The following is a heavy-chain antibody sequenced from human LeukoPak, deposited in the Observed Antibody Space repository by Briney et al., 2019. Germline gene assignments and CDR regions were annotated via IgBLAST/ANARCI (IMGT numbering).Heavy chain of an antibody. CDR1: GYTFTSCD. V-gene: IGHV1-8*01. D-gene: IGHD7-27*01. CDR3: ERGPPNWGYDY. J-gene: IGHJ4*02. Sequence: ASVKVSCKASGYTFTSCDFNWVRQATGQRPEWMGWMSPNSGDTGYAQKFQDRVTMTRNTSISTAYMELSSLRSDDTAVYYCERGPPNWGYDYWGPGTLVTVSS. CDR2: MSPNSGDT.